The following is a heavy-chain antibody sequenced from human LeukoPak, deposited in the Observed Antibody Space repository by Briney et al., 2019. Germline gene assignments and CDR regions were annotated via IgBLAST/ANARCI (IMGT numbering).Heavy chain of an antibody. CDR3: ARGRVGYCSGGSCRTNWFDP. J-gene: IGHJ5*02. CDR2: INHSGST. V-gene: IGHV4-34*01. Sequence: SETLSLTCAVYGGSFSGYYWSWIRQPPGKGLEWIGEINHSGSTNYNPSLKSRVTISVDTSKNQFSLKLSSVTAADTAVYYCARGRVGYCSGGSCRTNWFDPWGQGTLVTVSS. CDR1: GGSFSGYY. D-gene: IGHD2-15*01.